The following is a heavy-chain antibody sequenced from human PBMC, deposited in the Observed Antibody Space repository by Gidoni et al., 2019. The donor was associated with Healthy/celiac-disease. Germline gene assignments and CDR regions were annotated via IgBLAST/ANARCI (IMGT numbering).Heavy chain of an antibody. D-gene: IGHD6-25*01. V-gene: IGHV4-59*01. Sequence: QVQLQESGPGLVKPSETLSLTCTVSGGSISSYYWSWIRQPPGKGLEWIGYIYYSGSTNYNPSLKSRVTISVDTSTNQFSLKLSSVTAADTAVYYCAIDHGYYWYFDLWGRGTLVTVSS. CDR2: IYYSGST. CDR1: GGSISSYY. J-gene: IGHJ2*01. CDR3: AIDHGYYWYFDL.